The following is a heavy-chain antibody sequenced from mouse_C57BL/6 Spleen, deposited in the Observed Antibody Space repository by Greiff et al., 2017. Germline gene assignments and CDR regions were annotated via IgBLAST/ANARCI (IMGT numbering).Heavy chain of an antibody. D-gene: IGHD1-1*01. Sequence: QVQLQQPGAELVRPGSSVKLSCKASGYTFTSYWMHWVKQRPIQGLEWIGNIDPSDSETHYNQKFKDKATLTVDKYSSTAYMQLSSLTSEDSAVYYCARQDYYGSSYNFDDWGQGTTLTVSS. CDR2: IDPSDSET. CDR1: GYTFTSYW. J-gene: IGHJ2*01. V-gene: IGHV1-52*01. CDR3: ARQDYYGSSYNFDD.